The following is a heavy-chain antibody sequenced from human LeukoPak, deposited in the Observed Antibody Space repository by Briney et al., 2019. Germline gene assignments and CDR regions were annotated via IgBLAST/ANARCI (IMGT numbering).Heavy chain of an antibody. D-gene: IGHD6-19*01. CDR3: AKVKGQWLVPRPVLYGGFDY. J-gene: IGHJ4*02. Sequence: GGSLRLSCAASGFTFSSYSMNWVRQAPGKGLEWVSSISSSSSTIYYADSVKGRFTISRDSAKNSLYLQMNSLRAEDTAVYYCAKVKGQWLVPRPVLYGGFDYWGQGTLVTVSS. V-gene: IGHV3-21*04. CDR2: ISSSSSTI. CDR1: GFTFSSYS.